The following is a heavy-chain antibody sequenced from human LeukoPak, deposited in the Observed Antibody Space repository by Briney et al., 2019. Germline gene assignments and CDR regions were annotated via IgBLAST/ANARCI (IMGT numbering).Heavy chain of an antibody. CDR2: INPNSGGT. V-gene: IGHV1-2*06. Sequence: ASVKVSCKASGYTFTGYYMHWVRQAPGQGLEWMGPINPNSGGTNYAQKFQGRVTMTRDTSISTAYMELSRLRSDDTAVYCCARDDYDFWTGYYIYFDYWGQGTLVTVSS. CDR3: ARDDYDFWTGYYIYFDY. D-gene: IGHD3-3*01. J-gene: IGHJ4*02. CDR1: GYTFTGYY.